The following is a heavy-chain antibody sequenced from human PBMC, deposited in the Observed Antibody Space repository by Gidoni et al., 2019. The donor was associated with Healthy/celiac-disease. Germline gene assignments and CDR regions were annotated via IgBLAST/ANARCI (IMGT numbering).Heavy chain of an antibody. V-gene: IGHV3-23*01. CDR2: ISGSVGST. CDR3: AKDQVGDDYYYYGMDV. CDR1: GFTFSSYD. Sequence: EVQLLESGGGWVQHGGSLRLSCAASGFTFSSYDLSWVRQAPGKGLEWVSAISGSVGSTYYADSVKVRFTISRDNSKNTLYLQMNSLRAEDTAVYYCAKDQVGDDYYYYGMDVWGQGTTVTVSS. J-gene: IGHJ6*02. D-gene: IGHD1-26*01.